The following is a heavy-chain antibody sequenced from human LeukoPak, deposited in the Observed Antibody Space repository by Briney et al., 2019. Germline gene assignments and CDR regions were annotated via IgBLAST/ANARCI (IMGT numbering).Heavy chain of an antibody. Sequence: SETLSLTCAVYGGSFSGYYWSWIRQPPGKGLEWIGEINHSGSTNYNPSLKRRVTISVDKSKNQFSLSLSVVAAADTAVYYCAKLSSNWYFDSWGRGTLVTVSS. J-gene: IGHJ4*02. D-gene: IGHD1-1*01. CDR1: GGSFSGYY. CDR2: INHSGST. V-gene: IGHV4-34*01. CDR3: AKLSSNWYFDS.